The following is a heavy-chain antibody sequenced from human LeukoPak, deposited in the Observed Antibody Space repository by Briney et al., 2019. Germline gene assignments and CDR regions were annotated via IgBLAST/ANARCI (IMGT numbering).Heavy chain of an antibody. Sequence: SVKVSCKASGYTFTCYYMHWVRQAPGQGLEWMGWINPNSGGTNYAQKFQGRVTMTRDTSISTAYMELSRLRSDDTAVYYCAREVTAAAGIRSNWFDPWGQGTLVTVSS. J-gene: IGHJ5*02. CDR2: INPNSGGT. CDR1: GYTFTCYY. D-gene: IGHD6-13*01. V-gene: IGHV1-2*02. CDR3: AREVTAAAGIRSNWFDP.